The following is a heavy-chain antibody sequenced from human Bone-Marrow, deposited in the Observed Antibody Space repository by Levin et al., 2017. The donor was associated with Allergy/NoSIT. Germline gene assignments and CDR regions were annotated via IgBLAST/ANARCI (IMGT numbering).Heavy chain of an antibody. D-gene: IGHD5-24*01. CDR1: GFTFIDYY. Sequence: GESLKISCGASGFTFIDYYMSWIRQAPGKGLEWLAYVSSSGSTFSYADSVKGRFTISRDNAKNSVSLQMNSLRAEDMAVYYCARHNFANDAFDNWGQGTVVTVSS. V-gene: IGHV3-11*01. CDR3: ARHNFANDAFDN. CDR2: VSSSGSTF. J-gene: IGHJ3*02.